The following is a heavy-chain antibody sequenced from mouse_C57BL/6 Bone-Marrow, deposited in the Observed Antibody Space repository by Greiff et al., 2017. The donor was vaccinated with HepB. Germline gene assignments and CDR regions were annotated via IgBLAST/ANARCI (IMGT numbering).Heavy chain of an antibody. CDR3: ARLRLRPGSWFAY. V-gene: IGHV1-81*01. J-gene: IGHJ3*01. CDR2: IYPRSGNT. CDR1: GYTFTSYG. D-gene: IGHD2-4*01. Sequence: QVQLKESGAELARPGASVKLSCKASGYTFTSYGLSWVKQRTGQGLEWIGEIYPRSGNTYYNEKFKGKATLTADKSSSTAYMELRSLTSEDSAVYFCARLRLRPGSWFAYWGQGTLVTVSA.